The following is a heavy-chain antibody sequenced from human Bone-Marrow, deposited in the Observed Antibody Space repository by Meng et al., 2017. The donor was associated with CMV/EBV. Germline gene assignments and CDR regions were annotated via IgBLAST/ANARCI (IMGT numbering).Heavy chain of an antibody. J-gene: IGHJ5*02. CDR1: GYSISSGYY. Sequence: ESLKISCTVSGYSISSGYYWGWIRQPPGKGLEWIGSIYHSGSTYYNPSLKSRVTISVDTSKNQFSLKLSSVTAADTAVYYCARARELLQGHNWFDPWGQGTLVTVYS. V-gene: IGHV4-38-2*02. CDR2: IYHSGST. D-gene: IGHD1-26*01. CDR3: ARARELLQGHNWFDP.